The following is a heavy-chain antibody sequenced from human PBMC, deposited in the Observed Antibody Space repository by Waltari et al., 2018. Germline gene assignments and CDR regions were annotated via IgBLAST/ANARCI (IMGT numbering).Heavy chain of an antibody. Sequence: GKGLEWVSAISGSGGSTYYADSVKGRFTISRDNSKNTLYLQMNSLRAEDTAVYYCAKDIYSGSYRVTTSFLDYWGQGTLVTVSS. V-gene: IGHV3-23*01. CDR3: AKDIYSGSYRVTTSFLDY. J-gene: IGHJ4*02. D-gene: IGHD1-26*01. CDR2: ISGSGGST.